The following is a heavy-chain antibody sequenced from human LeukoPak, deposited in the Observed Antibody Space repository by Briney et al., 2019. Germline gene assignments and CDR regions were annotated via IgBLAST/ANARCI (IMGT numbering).Heavy chain of an antibody. Sequence: ASVKVSCKASGYTLTDYYMHWVRQAPGQGLEWMGRINPNSGGTNYAQKFQGRVTMTEDTSTDAAYMELSSLRSEDTAVYYCATGPPYYDILDWGQGTLVTVSS. V-gene: IGHV1-2*06. CDR3: ATGPPYYDILD. D-gene: IGHD3-9*01. CDR1: GYTLTDYY. CDR2: INPNSGGT. J-gene: IGHJ4*02.